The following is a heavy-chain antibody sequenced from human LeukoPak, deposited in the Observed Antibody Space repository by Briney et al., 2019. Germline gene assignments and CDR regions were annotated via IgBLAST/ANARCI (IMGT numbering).Heavy chain of an antibody. CDR2: INPSGGST. CDR3: ARAPYCSGGSCYSRSAPRPNYYYMDV. D-gene: IGHD2-15*01. Sequence: GASVKVSCKASGYTFTSYYIHWVRQAPGQGLEWMGIINPSGGSTSYAQKFQGRVTITADKSTSTAYMELSSLRSEDTAVYYCARAPYCSGGSCYSRSAPRPNYYYMDVWGKGTTVTVSS. CDR1: GYTFTSYY. V-gene: IGHV1-46*01. J-gene: IGHJ6*03.